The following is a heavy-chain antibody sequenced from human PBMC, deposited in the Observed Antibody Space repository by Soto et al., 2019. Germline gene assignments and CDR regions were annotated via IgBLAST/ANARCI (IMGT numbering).Heavy chain of an antibody. CDR3: ATTAAPGGYYYYYMAV. Sequence: ASVKVSCKASGYTFTSYGISWVRQAPGQGLEWMGWISAYNGNTNYAQKLQGRVTMTTDTSTSTAYMELRSLRSDDTAVYYCATTAAPGGYYYYYMAVWGQGTTVTVSS. D-gene: IGHD2-2*01. CDR2: ISAYNGNT. CDR1: GYTFTSYG. J-gene: IGHJ6*03. V-gene: IGHV1-18*01.